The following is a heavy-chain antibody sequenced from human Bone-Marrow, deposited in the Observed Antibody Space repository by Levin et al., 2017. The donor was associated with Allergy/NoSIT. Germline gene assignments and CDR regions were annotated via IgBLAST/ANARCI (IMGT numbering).Heavy chain of an antibody. Sequence: SETLSLTCTVSGGSISSSSYYWGWIRQPPGKGLEWIGSIYYSGSTYYNPSLKSRVTISVDTSKNQFSLKLSSVTAADTAVYYCARQGDYDFWSGYYGGWFDPWGQGTLVTVSS. CDR3: ARQGDYDFWSGYYGGWFDP. CDR2: IYYSGST. CDR1: GGSISSSSYY. J-gene: IGHJ5*02. D-gene: IGHD3-3*01. V-gene: IGHV4-39*01.